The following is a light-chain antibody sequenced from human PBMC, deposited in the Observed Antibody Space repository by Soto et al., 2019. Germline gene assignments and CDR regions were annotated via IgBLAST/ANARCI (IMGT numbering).Light chain of an antibody. J-gene: IGLJ2*01. CDR3: CSYAGTNTYVL. CDR1: SSDVGRYNL. Sequence: QSALTQPASVSGSPGQSITISCAGTSSDVGRYNLVSWYQHHPGTATKLMIYEVSKRPSGVSDRFSGSKSGNTASLTISGLQDEDEADYYCCSYAGTNTYVLFGGGTKLTVL. CDR2: EVS. V-gene: IGLV2-23*02.